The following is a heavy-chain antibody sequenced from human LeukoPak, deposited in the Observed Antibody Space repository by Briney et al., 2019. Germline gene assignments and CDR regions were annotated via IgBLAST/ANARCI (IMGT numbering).Heavy chain of an antibody. V-gene: IGHV4-61*02. D-gene: IGHD1-26*01. CDR2: IYTSGST. CDR3: ARWENYYYYMDV. J-gene: IGHJ6*03. CDR1: GGSISSGSYY. Sequence: SETLSLTCTVSGGSISSGSYYWSWIRHPAGKGLEWIGRIYTSGSTNYHPSLKSRLTISVDTSKNQFYLKLSSVTGADTAVYYCARWENYYYYMDVWGKGTTVTVSS.